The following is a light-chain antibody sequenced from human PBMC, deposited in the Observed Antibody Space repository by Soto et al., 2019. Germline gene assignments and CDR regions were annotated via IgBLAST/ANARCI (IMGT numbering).Light chain of an antibody. CDR3: SSYTSSSTPYV. CDR2: EVS. CDR1: RSDVGDYNY. V-gene: IGLV2-8*01. Sequence: SGLTQPRAASGSPGQSATISCTGTRSDVGDYNYVSWYQQHPGKAPKLMIYEVSKRPSGVPDRFSGSKSGNTASLTVSGLQAEDEADYYCSSYTSSSTPYVCGTGPKVTVL. J-gene: IGLJ1*01.